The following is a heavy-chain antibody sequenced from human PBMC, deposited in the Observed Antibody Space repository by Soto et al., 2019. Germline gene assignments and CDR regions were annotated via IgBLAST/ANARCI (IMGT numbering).Heavy chain of an antibody. CDR2: ISGNGGTT. J-gene: IGHJ4*02. V-gene: IGHV3-23*01. D-gene: IGHD5-18*01. Sequence: PGGSLRLSCAGSGFTFATFAMSWVRQAPGKGLEWVSGISGNGGTTYYADSVKGRFTVSRDNSKDTFYLHLNALRAEDTALYYCAKDAEDGYGDRRRTYFFDFWGQGTRVTVSS. CDR1: GFTFATFA. CDR3: AKDAEDGYGDRRRTYFFDF.